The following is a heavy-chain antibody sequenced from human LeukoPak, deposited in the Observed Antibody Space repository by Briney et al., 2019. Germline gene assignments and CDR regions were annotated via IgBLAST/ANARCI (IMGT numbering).Heavy chain of an antibody. V-gene: IGHV4-4*07. CDR3: ARGRRDHSNGSLFYFDS. CDR2: IYTSGST. D-gene: IGHD3-22*01. J-gene: IGHJ4*02. Sequence: SETLSLTCTVSGGSISSYYWSWIRQPAGKGLEWIGRIYTSGSTNYHPSLKSRVTMSVDTSKNQFSLKLSSVTAADTAVYYCARGRRDHSNGSLFYFDSWGQGILGIVSS. CDR1: GGSISSYY.